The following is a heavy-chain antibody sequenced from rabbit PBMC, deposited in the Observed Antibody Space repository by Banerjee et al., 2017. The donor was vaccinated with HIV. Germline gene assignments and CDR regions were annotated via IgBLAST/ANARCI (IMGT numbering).Heavy chain of an antibody. D-gene: IGHD1-1*01. Sequence: QSLEESGGDLVKPGASLTLTCTASGFSFSSSYYMCWVRQAPGKGLEWIACIYGGSSGSTYYASWAKGRFTISKTSSTTVTLQMTSLTAADTATYFCARGASYFNLWGQGTLVTVS. J-gene: IGHJ4*01. V-gene: IGHV1S40*01. CDR2: IYGGSSGST. CDR3: ARGASYFNL. CDR1: GFSFSSSYY.